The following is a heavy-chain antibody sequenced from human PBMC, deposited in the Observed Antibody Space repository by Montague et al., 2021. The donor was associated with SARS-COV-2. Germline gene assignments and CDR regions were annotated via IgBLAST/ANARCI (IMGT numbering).Heavy chain of an antibody. CDR3: ARAQNICFIANCVNCFDL. D-gene: IGHD2-15*01. V-gene: IGHV4-59*01. CDR1: GGSTSNYY. CDR2: IFYTGST. J-gene: IGHJ5*02. Sequence: SETLSLTCSVSGGSTSNYYWTWIRQSPGKGLQWIGYIFYTGSTKFNPSLKSRVSMSLDTSKNHFSLRLSAVTAADTARYYCARAQNICFIANCVNCFDLWGLGALVTVCS.